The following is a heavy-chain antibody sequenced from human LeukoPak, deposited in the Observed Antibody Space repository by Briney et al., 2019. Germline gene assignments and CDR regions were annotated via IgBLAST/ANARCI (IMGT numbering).Heavy chain of an antibody. Sequence: ASVKVSCKASGYTFTSYGISWVRQAPGQGLEWMGWISAYNGNTNYAQKLQGRVTMTTDTSTGTAYMELRSLRSDDTAVYYCARAGAYCSGGSCYSGNYYYMDVWGKGTTVTVSS. CDR1: GYTFTSYG. J-gene: IGHJ6*03. D-gene: IGHD2-15*01. CDR3: ARAGAYCSGGSCYSGNYYYMDV. V-gene: IGHV1-18*01. CDR2: ISAYNGNT.